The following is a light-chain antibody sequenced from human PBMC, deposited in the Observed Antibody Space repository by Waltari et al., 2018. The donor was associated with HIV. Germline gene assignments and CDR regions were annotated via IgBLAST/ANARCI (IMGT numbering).Light chain of an antibody. J-gene: IGKJ2*01. Sequence: DIQMTQSPSSLSASVGDRVTITCRASQSISNYLNWYQQKPGKAPKLLIYAASTLVSGVPSRFSGSGSATDFTLTINSLQPEDFATYYCQQSYTTPRTFGQGTKLETK. CDR1: QSISNY. CDR3: QQSYTTPRT. V-gene: IGKV1-39*01. CDR2: AAS.